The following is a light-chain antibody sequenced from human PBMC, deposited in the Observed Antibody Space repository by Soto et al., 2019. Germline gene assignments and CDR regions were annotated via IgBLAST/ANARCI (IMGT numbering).Light chain of an antibody. CDR2: GAS. Sequence: EIVMTQSPATLSVSPGERATLSCRASQSVSSNLAWYQQKPGQAPRLLIYGASTRATGIPARFSGSGSGTEFTLTISGLQSEDFAVYHCQQYNNWPPFTFGPGTPVDIK. J-gene: IGKJ3*01. CDR1: QSVSSN. CDR3: QQYNNWPPFT. V-gene: IGKV3-15*01.